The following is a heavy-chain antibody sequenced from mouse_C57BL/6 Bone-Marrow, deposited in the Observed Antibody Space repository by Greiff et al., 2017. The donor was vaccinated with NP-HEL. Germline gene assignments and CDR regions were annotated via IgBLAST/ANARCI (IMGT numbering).Heavy chain of an antibody. V-gene: IGHV1-61*01. CDR3: ARGGDGTWFAY. D-gene: IGHD3-3*01. CDR2: IYPSDSET. J-gene: IGHJ3*01. Sequence: QVQLQHPGAELVRPGSSVKLSCKASGYTFTSYWMDWVKQRPGQGLEWIGNIYPSDSETHYNQKFKDKATLTVDKSSSTAYMQLSSLTSEDSAVYYCARGGDGTWFAYWGQGTLVTVSA. CDR1: GYTFTSYW.